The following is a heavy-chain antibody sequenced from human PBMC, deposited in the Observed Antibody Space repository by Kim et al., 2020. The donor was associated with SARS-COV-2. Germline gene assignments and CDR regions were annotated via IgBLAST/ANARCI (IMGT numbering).Heavy chain of an antibody. Sequence: GGSLRLSCAASGFTFSSYAMHWVRQAPGKGLEWVAVISYDGSNKYYADSVKGRFTISRDNSKNTLYLQMNSLRAEDTAGYYCAREVAAAGTPFYYYYGMDAWGQGTPVTASS. CDR2: ISYDGSNK. J-gene: IGHJ6*02. V-gene: IGHV3-30-3*01. CDR1: GFTFSSYA. CDR3: AREVAAAGTPFYYYYGMDA. D-gene: IGHD6-13*01.